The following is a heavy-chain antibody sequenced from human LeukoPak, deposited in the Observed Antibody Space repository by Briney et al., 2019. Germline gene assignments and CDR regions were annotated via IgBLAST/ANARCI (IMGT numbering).Heavy chain of an antibody. CDR3: ARGLVVRGVWPY. CDR2: MNPNSGNA. CDR1: GYTFTSYD. Sequence: GASVKVSCKASGYTFTSYDINWVRQATGQGLEWMGWMNPNSGNAGYAQKFQGRVTITRNTSISTAYMELSSLRSEDTAVYYCARGLVVRGVWPYWGQGTLVTVSS. D-gene: IGHD3-10*01. J-gene: IGHJ4*02. V-gene: IGHV1-8*03.